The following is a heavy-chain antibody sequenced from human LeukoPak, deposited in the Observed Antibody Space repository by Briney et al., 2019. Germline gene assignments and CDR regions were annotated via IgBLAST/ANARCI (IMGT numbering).Heavy chain of an antibody. V-gene: IGHV1-2*02. CDR3: ARGNYDYYYGMDI. CDR2: VNPYNGAT. CDR1: GYSFTGYY. J-gene: IGHJ6*02. Sequence: ASVKVSCKASGYSFTGYYMNWVRQPPGQGPEWVGWVNPYNGATKYAQKFQGRVTLTSDTSINSAYMELTWLRSDDTAVYYCARGNYDYYYGMDIWGQRTTVPVSS.